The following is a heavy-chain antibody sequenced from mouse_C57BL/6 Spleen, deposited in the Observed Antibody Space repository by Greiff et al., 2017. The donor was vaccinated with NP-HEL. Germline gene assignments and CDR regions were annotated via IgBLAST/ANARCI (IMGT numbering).Heavy chain of an antibody. CDR2: ISYDGSN. V-gene: IGHV3-6*01. Sequence: VQLKESGPGLVKPSQSLSLTCSVTGYSITSGYYWNWIRQFPGNKLEWMGYISYDGSNNYNPSLKNRISITRDTSKNQFFLKLNSVTTEDTATYYCAVGGGGYFDVWGTGTTVTVSS. J-gene: IGHJ1*03. CDR3: AVGGGGYFDV. CDR1: GYSITSGYY.